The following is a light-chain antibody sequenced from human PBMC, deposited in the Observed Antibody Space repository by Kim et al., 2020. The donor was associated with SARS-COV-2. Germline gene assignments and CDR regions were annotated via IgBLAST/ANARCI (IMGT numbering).Light chain of an antibody. J-gene: IGKJ1*01. CDR3: LQHNSYPWT. Sequence: ASVGDKITITGRASQGIRNDLGWYQQKPGKAPKRLIYAASGVESGVPSRFSGGGSGTEFTLTISSLQPEDFATYYCLQHNSYPWTFGQGTKVDIK. CDR1: QGIRND. CDR2: AAS. V-gene: IGKV1-17*01.